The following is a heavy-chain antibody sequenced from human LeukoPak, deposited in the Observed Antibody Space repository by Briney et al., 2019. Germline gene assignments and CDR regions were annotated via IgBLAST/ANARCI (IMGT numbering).Heavy chain of an antibody. CDR3: ARYNSLLRGVTTSDY. Sequence: ASVKVSCKASGYTFSNYGITWVRQAPGQGLEWMGTISGHNGDVNYAPKFQGRVTMTTDTSTTTAYMELRSLRFEDTAVYYCARYNSLLRGVTTSDYWGQGTLVTVSS. D-gene: IGHD3-10*01. V-gene: IGHV1-18*01. CDR1: GYTFSNYG. CDR2: ISGHNGDV. J-gene: IGHJ4*02.